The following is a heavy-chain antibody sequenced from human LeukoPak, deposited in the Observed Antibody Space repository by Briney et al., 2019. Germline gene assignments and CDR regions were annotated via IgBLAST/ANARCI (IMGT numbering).Heavy chain of an antibody. D-gene: IGHD2-15*01. Sequence: GGSLRLSCAGSGFTFSSYGMHWVRQAPGKGLKWVAVISHDGSNIHYGDSVKGRFTISRDNSQNMLYLQMNSLRAEDTAMYYCAKDPYRVVVATGNYLDPWGQGTLVTVSS. CDR2: ISHDGSNI. CDR1: GFTFSSYG. J-gene: IGHJ5*02. V-gene: IGHV3-30*18. CDR3: AKDPYRVVVATGNYLDP.